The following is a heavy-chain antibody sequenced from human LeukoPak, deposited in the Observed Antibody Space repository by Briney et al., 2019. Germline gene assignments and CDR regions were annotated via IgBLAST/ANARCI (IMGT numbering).Heavy chain of an antibody. J-gene: IGHJ4*02. V-gene: IGHV1-18*04. Sequence: GASVTVSCKASGYTFTSYGISWVRQAPGQGLEWMGWISAYNGNTNYAQKLRGRVTMTTDTSTSTAYMELRSLRSDDTAVYYCARDDYYYDSSGYPRFDFWGQGTLVTVSS. CDR2: ISAYNGNT. CDR3: ARDDYYYDSSGYPRFDF. CDR1: GYTFTSYG. D-gene: IGHD3-22*01.